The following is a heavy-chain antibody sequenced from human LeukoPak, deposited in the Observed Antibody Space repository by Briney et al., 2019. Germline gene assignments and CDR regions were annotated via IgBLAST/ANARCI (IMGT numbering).Heavy chain of an antibody. Sequence: KPSETLSLTCTVSGGSISSGSYYWSWIRQPPGKGLEWIGEITRSGSTNYNPSLKSRVTISVDTSKNQFSLNLSSVTAADTAVYYCAREAGGAFDIWGQGTMVTVSS. D-gene: IGHD1-14*01. CDR2: ITRSGST. V-gene: IGHV4-39*07. J-gene: IGHJ3*02. CDR3: AREAGGAFDI. CDR1: GGSISSGSYY.